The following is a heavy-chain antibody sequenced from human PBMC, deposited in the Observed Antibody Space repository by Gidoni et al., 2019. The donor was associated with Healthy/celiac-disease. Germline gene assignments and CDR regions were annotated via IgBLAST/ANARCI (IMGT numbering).Heavy chain of an antibody. V-gene: IGHV1-3*01. CDR2: INAGNGNT. CDR3: ARVRIAARMCWFDP. J-gene: IGHJ5*02. D-gene: IGHD6-6*01. Sequence: QVQLVQSGAEVKKPGASVKVSCKASGYTFTSYAMHWVRQAPGQRLEWMGWINAGNGNTKYSQKFQGRVTITRDTSASTAYMELSSLRSEDTAVYYCARVRIAARMCWFDPWGQGTLVTVSS. CDR1: GYTFTSYA.